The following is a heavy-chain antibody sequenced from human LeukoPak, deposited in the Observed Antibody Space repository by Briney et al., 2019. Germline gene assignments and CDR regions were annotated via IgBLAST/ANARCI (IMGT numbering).Heavy chain of an antibody. D-gene: IGHD6-13*01. CDR1: GGSFSGYY. V-gene: IGHV4-34*01. CDR3: ASGIAAAGTNNWFDP. CDR2: INHSGST. J-gene: IGHJ5*02. Sequence: SETLSLTCAVYGGSFSGYYWSWIRQPPGKGLEWIGEINHSGSTNYNPSLKSRVTISVDTSKNQFSLKLSSETAADTAVYYCASGIAAAGTNNWFDPWGQGTLVTVSS.